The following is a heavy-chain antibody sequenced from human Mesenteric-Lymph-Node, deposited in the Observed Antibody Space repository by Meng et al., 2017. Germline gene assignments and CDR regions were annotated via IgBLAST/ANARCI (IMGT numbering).Heavy chain of an antibody. CDR2: INSDGSST. V-gene: IGHV3-74*01. D-gene: IGHD6-19*01. Sequence: GESLKISCAASGFTFSIYWMHWFRQAPGKGLVWVSRINSDGSSTSYADSVKGRFTISRDNAKNTLYLQMNSLRAEDTAVYYCARDPRQYSSGWYGGLDYWGQGTLVTVSS. CDR3: ARDPRQYSSGWYGGLDY. CDR1: GFTFSIYW. J-gene: IGHJ4*02.